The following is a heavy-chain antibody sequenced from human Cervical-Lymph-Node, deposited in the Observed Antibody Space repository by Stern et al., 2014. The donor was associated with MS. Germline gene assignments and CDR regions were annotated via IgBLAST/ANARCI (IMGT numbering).Heavy chain of an antibody. V-gene: IGHV3-23*04. CDR3: ARDRDYDPNGMDV. D-gene: IGHD3-16*01. CDR2: ISVTGRST. J-gene: IGHJ6*02. Sequence: EVQLVESGGGLVQPGGSLRLSCAASGFTFSSYAMSWVRQAPGKGLQWVSTISVTGRSTYYADSVKGRFTISRDNSENTLYLQVNGLRVDDTAVYYCARDRDYDPNGMDVWGQGATVTVSS. CDR1: GFTFSSYA.